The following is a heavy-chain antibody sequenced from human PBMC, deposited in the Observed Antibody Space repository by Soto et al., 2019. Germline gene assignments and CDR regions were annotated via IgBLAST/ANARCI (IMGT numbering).Heavy chain of an antibody. V-gene: IGHV4-39*01. CDR3: ARHRLKVGDVVIWFGEPHNWFDP. Sequence: SETLSLTCSVSGGSISSSSYYWGWVRQPPGKGLEWIGRIYYSGTTYYNPSLKSRVTISVDTSKNQFSLNLNSVTAADTAVYYCARHRLKVGDVVIWFGEPHNWFDPWGRGTLVTVSS. CDR1: GGSISSSSYY. CDR2: IYYSGTT. J-gene: IGHJ5*02. D-gene: IGHD3-10*01.